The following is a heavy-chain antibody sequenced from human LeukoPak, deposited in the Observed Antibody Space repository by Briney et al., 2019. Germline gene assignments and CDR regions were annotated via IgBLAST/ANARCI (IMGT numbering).Heavy chain of an antibody. Sequence: SVKVSCKASGGTFSSYAISWVRQAPGQGLEWMGGIIPIFGTANYAQKFQGRVTITADESTSTAYMELSSLRSEDTAVYSCARRYVATRAFDIWGQGTMVTVSS. CDR3: ARRYVATRAFDI. D-gene: IGHD5-12*01. V-gene: IGHV1-69*13. CDR2: IIPIFGTA. CDR1: GGTFSSYA. J-gene: IGHJ3*02.